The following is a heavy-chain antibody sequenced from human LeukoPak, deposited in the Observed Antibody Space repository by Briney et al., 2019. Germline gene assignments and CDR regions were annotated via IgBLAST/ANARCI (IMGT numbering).Heavy chain of an antibody. V-gene: IGHV1-69*13. Sequence: ASVKVSCKASGGTFKNYAINWVRQAPGQGLEWMGGIIPIFGSSNYAQKFQGRVTITADESTTTAYMELSSLRSEDTAVYYCARVTHTELSTWFDPWGQGTLVTVSS. J-gene: IGHJ5*02. CDR3: ARVTHTELSTWFDP. D-gene: IGHD5-18*01. CDR2: IIPIFGSS. CDR1: GGTFKNYA.